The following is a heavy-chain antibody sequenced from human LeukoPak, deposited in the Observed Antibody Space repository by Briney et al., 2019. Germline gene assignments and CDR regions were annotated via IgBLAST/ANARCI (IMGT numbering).Heavy chain of an antibody. V-gene: IGHV4-38-2*02. D-gene: IGHD2-8*02. CDR1: GYSISSGYY. CDR2: IYHSGST. CDR3: ARDSTPWYYFDY. Sequence: PSETLSLTCTVSGYSISSGYYWGWIRQPPGKGLEWIGSIYHSGSTYYNPSLKSRVTISVDTSKNQFSLELSSVTAADTAVYYCARDSTPWYYFDYWGQGTLVTVSS. J-gene: IGHJ4*02.